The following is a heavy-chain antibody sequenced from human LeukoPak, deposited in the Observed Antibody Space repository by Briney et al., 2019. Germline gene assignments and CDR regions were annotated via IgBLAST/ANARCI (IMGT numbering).Heavy chain of an antibody. CDR1: GGSFSGYY. Sequence: SETLSLTCAVYGGSFSGYYWSWIRQPPGKGLEWIGEINHSGGTNYNPSLKSRVTISVDTSKNQFSLKLSSVTAADTAVYYCARHVEVTATPHDAFDIWGQGTMVTVSS. D-gene: IGHD2-21*02. CDR3: ARHVEVTATPHDAFDI. CDR2: INHSGGT. J-gene: IGHJ3*02. V-gene: IGHV4-34*01.